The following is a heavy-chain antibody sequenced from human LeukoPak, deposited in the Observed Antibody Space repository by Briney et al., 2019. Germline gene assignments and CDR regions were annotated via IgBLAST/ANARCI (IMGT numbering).Heavy chain of an antibody. Sequence: GGSLRLSCAASGFXFSDDPINWVRQAPGKGLEWVAHIRSRSITISYADSVKGRFTISRDNAKNSLYLQMNSLRDEDTAVYYCARDSAFAFDIWGQGTMVTVSS. D-gene: IGHD1-26*01. V-gene: IGHV3-48*02. CDR3: ARDSAFAFDI. J-gene: IGHJ3*02. CDR2: IRSRSITI. CDR1: GFXFSDDP.